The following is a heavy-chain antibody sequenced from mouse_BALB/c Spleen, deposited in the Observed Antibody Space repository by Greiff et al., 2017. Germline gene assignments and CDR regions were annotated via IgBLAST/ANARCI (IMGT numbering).Heavy chain of an antibody. CDR3: ARRGYGSFFAY. CDR2: INPSNGRT. CDR1: GYTFTSYW. V-gene: IGHV1S81*02. J-gene: IGHJ3*01. Sequence: VQLQQPGAELVKPGASVKLSCKASGYTFTSYWMHWVKQRPGQGLEWIGEINPSNGRTNYNEKFKSKATLTVDKSSSTAYMQLSSLTSEDSAVYYCARRGYGSFFAYWGQGTLVTVSA. D-gene: IGHD1-1*01.